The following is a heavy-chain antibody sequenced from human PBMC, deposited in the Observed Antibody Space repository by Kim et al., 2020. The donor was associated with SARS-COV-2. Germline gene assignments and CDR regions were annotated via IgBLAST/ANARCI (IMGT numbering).Heavy chain of an antibody. CDR2: IIPIFGTA. CDR1: GGTFSSYA. CDR3: ARGGELPSHPYYYYGMDV. V-gene: IGHV1-69*13. Sequence: SVTVSCKASGGTFSSYAISWVRQAPGQGLEWMGGIIPIFGTANYAQKFQGRVTITADESTSTAYMELSSLRSEDTAVYYCARGGELPSHPYYYYGMDVWGQGTTVTVSS. J-gene: IGHJ6*02. D-gene: IGHD1-26*01.